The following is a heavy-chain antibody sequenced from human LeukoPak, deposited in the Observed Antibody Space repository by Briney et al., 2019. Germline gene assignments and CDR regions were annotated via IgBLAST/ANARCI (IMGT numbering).Heavy chain of an antibody. CDR1: GFTFSSHW. CDR2: ISGSGGST. D-gene: IGHD3-22*01. J-gene: IGHJ5*02. CDR3: AKENLPHYYDSSGYANWFDP. V-gene: IGHV3-23*01. Sequence: PGGSLRLSCAASGFTFSSHWMHWVRQAPGKGLEWVSAISGSGGSTYYADSVKGRFTISRDNSKNTLYLQMNSLRAEDTAVYYCAKENLPHYYDSSGYANWFDPWGQGTLVTVSS.